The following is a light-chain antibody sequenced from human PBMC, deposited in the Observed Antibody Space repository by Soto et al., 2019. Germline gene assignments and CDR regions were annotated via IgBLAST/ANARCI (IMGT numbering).Light chain of an antibody. J-gene: IGKJ4*01. Sequence: EIVLTQSPATLSLSPGERATLSCRASQSVGTYLVWYQQKPGQAPRVFIYDASNRATGIPARFSGSGSGTEFTLTISSLQSEDFAVYYCQQYNSWVTFGGGTKVDIK. CDR2: DAS. V-gene: IGKV3-11*01. CDR3: QQYNSWVT. CDR1: QSVGTY.